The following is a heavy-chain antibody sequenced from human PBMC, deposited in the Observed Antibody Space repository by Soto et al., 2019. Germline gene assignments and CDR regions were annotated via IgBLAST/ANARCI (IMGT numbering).Heavy chain of an antibody. CDR1: GYTFTIYY. V-gene: IGHV1-46*01. Sequence: QVQLVQSGAEVKKPGASVKVSCRASGYTFTIYYIHWVRQAPGQGLEWMAIINPMSGSTNYAQNFQGRVTLTMDTSTTTVYMDLSSLRFEDTAVYFCARDLLAGDFWGQGTLVTVSS. CDR2: INPMSGST. D-gene: IGHD3-10*01. J-gene: IGHJ4*02. CDR3: ARDLLAGDF.